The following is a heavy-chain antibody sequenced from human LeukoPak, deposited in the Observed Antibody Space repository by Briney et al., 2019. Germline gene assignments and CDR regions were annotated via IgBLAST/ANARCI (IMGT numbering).Heavy chain of an antibody. CDR2: ISGSGRTI. CDR3: ASPQTSGYAFGY. CDR1: GFTFSSYE. D-gene: IGHD5-12*01. V-gene: IGHV3-48*03. J-gene: IGHJ4*02. Sequence: PVGSLRLSCAASGFTFSSYEMIWVRQAPGKGLECVSYISGSGRTIYYADSVKGRFTISRDNAKNSLYLQMYSLRAGDTAAYYCASPQTSGYAFGYWGQGTLVTVSS.